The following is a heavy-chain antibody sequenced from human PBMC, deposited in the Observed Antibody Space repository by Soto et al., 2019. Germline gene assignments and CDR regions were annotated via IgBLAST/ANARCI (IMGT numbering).Heavy chain of an antibody. Sequence: GASVKVSCKASGYTFTSYDINWVRQATGQGLEWMGWISPNSGASKYADKFQGRVTITRARSTSTVYTELTGLTSDDTAVYYCARDQLELQGWPFFDYWGQGTLVTVSS. D-gene: IGHD1-7*01. V-gene: IGHV1-2*02. CDR1: GYTFTSYD. J-gene: IGHJ4*02. CDR3: ARDQLELQGWPFFDY. CDR2: ISPNSGAS.